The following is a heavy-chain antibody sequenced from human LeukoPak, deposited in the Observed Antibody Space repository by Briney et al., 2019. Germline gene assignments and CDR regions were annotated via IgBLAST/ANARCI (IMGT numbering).Heavy chain of an antibody. V-gene: IGHV3-30*02. J-gene: IGHJ4*02. CDR1: GFTFSSYG. Sequence: GGSLRLSCAASGFTFSSYGMHWVRQAPGKGLEWVAFIRYDGSNKYYADSVKGRFTISRDNSKNTLYLQMNSLRAEDTAVYYCAKGKNYYDSSGYYYEGIPSDYWGQGTLVTVSS. CDR3: AKGKNYYDSSGYYYEGIPSDY. CDR2: IRYDGSNK. D-gene: IGHD3-22*01.